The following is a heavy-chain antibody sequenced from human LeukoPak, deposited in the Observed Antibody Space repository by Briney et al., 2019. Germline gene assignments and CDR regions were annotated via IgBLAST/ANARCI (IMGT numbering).Heavy chain of an antibody. CDR1: GFTFSSYS. D-gene: IGHD3-3*01. Sequence: PGGSLRLSCAASGFTFSSYSMNWVRQAPGKGLEWVSSISSSSSYIYYADSVKGRFTISRDNAKNSLYLQMNSLRAEDTAVYYCARDSEVFSPTYYDFWSAFRAFDYWGQGTLVTVSS. CDR2: ISSSSSYI. V-gene: IGHV3-21*01. CDR3: ARDSEVFSPTYYDFWSAFRAFDY. J-gene: IGHJ4*02.